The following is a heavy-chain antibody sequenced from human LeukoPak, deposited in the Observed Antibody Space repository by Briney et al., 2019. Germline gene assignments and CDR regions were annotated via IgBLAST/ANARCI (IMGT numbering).Heavy chain of an antibody. J-gene: IGHJ4*02. Sequence: GGSLRLSCAASGFTVSNAWMSWVRQAPGKGLEWVGRIKSKTDGCTTDYSAPVKGSFTISRDDSENTLFLQMISLQGEDTAVYYCTTDGGLAAVNTMGYWGQGTLVTVSS. D-gene: IGHD4-17*01. CDR2: IKSKTDGCTT. V-gene: IGHV3-15*01. CDR1: GFTVSNAW. CDR3: TTDGGLAAVNTMGY.